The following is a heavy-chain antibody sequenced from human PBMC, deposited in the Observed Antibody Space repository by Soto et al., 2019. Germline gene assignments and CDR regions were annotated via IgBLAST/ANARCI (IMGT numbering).Heavy chain of an antibody. CDR2: ISSSSSYI. J-gene: IGHJ3*02. D-gene: IGHD5-12*01. V-gene: IGHV3-21*03. CDR3: TTQGYSGYDRAFDI. Sequence: GGSLRLSCAASGFTFSSYSMNWVRQAPGKGLEWVSSISSSSSYIYYADSVKGRFTISRDNAKNSLYLQMNSLKTEDTAVYYCTTQGYSGYDRAFDIWGQGTMVTVSS. CDR1: GFTFSSYS.